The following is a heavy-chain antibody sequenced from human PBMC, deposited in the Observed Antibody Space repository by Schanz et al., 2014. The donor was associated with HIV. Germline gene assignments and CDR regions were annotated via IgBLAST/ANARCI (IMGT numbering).Heavy chain of an antibody. CDR1: GYTFTDYF. CDR2: VKPNSGET. V-gene: IGHV1-2*02. Sequence: QVQLVQPGAEVEKPGASVKVSCKASGYTFTDYFIHWVRQAPGQGLEWMGWVKPNSGETRFARKFQGRVTMTRDTPINTAYMELGSLRSDDTAVYYCIVAPVPEGFWTGDRHYYGVDVWGQGTTVTVSS. J-gene: IGHJ6*02. CDR3: IVAPVPEGFWTGDRHYYGVDV. D-gene: IGHD3-3*01.